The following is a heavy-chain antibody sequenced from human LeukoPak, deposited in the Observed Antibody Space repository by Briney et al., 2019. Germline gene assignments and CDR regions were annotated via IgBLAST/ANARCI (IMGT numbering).Heavy chain of an antibody. V-gene: IGHV3-74*01. Sequence: GGSLRLPCAASGFTFSNYWMHWVRQAPGKGLVWVSRINTDGSSTGYADSVKGRFTISRDNAKNTLYLQMNSLRVEDTAVYFCARARSGYYSDYWGQGTLVTVSS. J-gene: IGHJ4*02. D-gene: IGHD3-22*01. CDR3: ARARSGYYSDY. CDR1: GFTFSNYW. CDR2: INTDGSST.